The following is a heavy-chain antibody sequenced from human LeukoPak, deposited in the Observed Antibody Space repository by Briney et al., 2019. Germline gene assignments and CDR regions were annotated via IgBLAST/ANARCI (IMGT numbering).Heavy chain of an antibody. J-gene: IGHJ4*02. Sequence: GASVTVSFKASGYTFTSYGISWVRQAPGQGLEWMGWISAYNGNTNYAQKLQGRVTMTTDTSTSTAYMELRSLRSDDTAVYYCARDRRGAILDYWGQGTLVTVSS. D-gene: IGHD3-16*02. CDR2: ISAYNGNT. V-gene: IGHV1-18*04. CDR1: GYTFTSYG. CDR3: ARDRRGAILDY.